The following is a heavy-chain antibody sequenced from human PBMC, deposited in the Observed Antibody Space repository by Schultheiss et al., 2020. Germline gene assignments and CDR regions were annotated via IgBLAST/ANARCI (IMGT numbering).Heavy chain of an antibody. CDR1: GGSVSSGSYY. D-gene: IGHD4-23*01. Sequence: SQTLSLTCTVSGGSVSSGSYYWSWIRQPPGKGLEWIGYIYYSGSTNYNPSLKSRVTISVDTSKNQFSLKLSSVTAADTAVYYCAREGGGNWLYYFDYWGQGTLVTVSS. J-gene: IGHJ4*02. V-gene: IGHV4-61*01. CDR3: AREGGGNWLYYFDY. CDR2: IYYSGST.